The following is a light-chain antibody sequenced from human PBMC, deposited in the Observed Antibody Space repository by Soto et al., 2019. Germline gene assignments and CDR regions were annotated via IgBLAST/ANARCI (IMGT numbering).Light chain of an antibody. CDR1: TSDIGGYNY. Sequence: QSALTQPASVSGSPGQSITISCTGTTSDIGGYNYVSWYQQYPGKAPKLIIYEVRNRPSGVSNRFSASKSGNTASLTISGLQAEDEDVYYCYSYTGSATVIFGGGTKLNVL. J-gene: IGLJ2*01. V-gene: IGLV2-14*01. CDR3: YSYTGSATVI. CDR2: EVR.